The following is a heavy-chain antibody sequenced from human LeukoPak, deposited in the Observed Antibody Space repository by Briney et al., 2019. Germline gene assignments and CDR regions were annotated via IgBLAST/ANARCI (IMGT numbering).Heavy chain of an antibody. Sequence: SETLSLTCAVYGGSFSGYYWSWIRQPPGKGLEWIGEINHSGSTNYNPSLKSRVTISVDTSKNQFSLKLSSVTAADTAVYYCARERYGDPHWGQGTLVTVSS. V-gene: IGHV4-34*01. CDR1: GGSFSGYY. CDR2: INHSGST. J-gene: IGHJ4*02. D-gene: IGHD4-17*01. CDR3: ARERYGDPH.